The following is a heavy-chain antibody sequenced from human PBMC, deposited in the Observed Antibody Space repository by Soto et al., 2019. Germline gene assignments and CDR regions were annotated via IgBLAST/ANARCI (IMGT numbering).Heavy chain of an antibody. V-gene: IGHV3-21*01. CDR2: ISGTSDYI. CDR3: TREHRYGSASSCRPYYSYYGMDV. J-gene: IGHJ6*02. D-gene: IGHD2-15*01. Sequence: KAGGSLRLSCAASGFTFSSYSMNWVRQAPGRWLEWVAAISGTSDYIYYADSVKGRFTISRDNAKTSLYIQMNSLRAEDTAVYYCTREHRYGSASSCRPYYSYYGMDVWGQGXTVTVSS. CDR1: GFTFSSYS.